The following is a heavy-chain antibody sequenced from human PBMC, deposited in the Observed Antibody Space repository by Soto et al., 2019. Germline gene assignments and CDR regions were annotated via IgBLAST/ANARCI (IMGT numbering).Heavy chain of an antibody. Sequence: SETLSLTCAVYGGSFSDYYWSWIRQPPGKGLEWIGEINHSGSTNYNPSLKSRVTISVDTSKNQFSLKLTSVTAADTAVYYCARERHDVLTGCRIPDSWGQGTLVTVSS. J-gene: IGHJ4*02. V-gene: IGHV4-34*01. CDR3: ARERHDVLTGCRIPDS. CDR2: INHSGST. CDR1: GGSFSDYY. D-gene: IGHD3-9*01.